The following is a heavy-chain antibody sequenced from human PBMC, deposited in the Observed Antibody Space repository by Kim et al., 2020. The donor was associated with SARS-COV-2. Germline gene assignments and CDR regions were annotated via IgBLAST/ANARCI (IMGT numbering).Heavy chain of an antibody. Sequence: GGSLRISCAASGFTFGDYAMHWVRQAPGKGLEWVSGISWNGGTIGFGDSVRGRFTVSRDDAKNSLYLHMSSLRPEDTALYYCAKGRGIQLTYEPFDYWGQGSLVTVSA. CDR3: AKGRGIQLTYEPFDY. CDR2: ISWNGGTI. J-gene: IGHJ4*02. V-gene: IGHV3-9*01. CDR1: GFTFGDYA. D-gene: IGHD5-18*01.